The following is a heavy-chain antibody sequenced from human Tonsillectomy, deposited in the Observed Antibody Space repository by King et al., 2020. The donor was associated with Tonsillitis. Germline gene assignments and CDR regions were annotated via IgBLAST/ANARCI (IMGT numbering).Heavy chain of an antibody. CDR1: GFIFKSFG. V-gene: IGHV3-30*18. CDR3: AKEGAGPFDS. CDR2: LSYDGTNK. Sequence: QVQLVESGGGVVQPGGSLRLSCEASGFIFKSFGMHGVRQAPGKGLEWVASLSYDGTNKYYAESVKGRFTISRDNSEHTLFLEMSSLRGEDTAIYYCAKEGAGPFDSWGQGTLVIVSA. J-gene: IGHJ4*02. D-gene: IGHD1-14*01.